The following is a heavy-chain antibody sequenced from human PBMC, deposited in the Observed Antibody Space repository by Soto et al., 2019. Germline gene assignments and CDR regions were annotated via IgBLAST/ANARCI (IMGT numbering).Heavy chain of an antibody. CDR2: IKSKTDGGTT. J-gene: IGHJ4*02. D-gene: IGHD5-18*01. CDR3: TITGYSYGYVDY. CDR1: GFTFSNAW. V-gene: IGHV3-15*01. Sequence: SGGSLRLSCAASGFTFSNAWMSWVRQAPGKGLEWVGRIKSKTDGGTTDYAAPVKGRFTISRDDSKNTLYLQMNSLKTEDTAVYYCTITGYSYGYVDYWGQGTLVTVSS.